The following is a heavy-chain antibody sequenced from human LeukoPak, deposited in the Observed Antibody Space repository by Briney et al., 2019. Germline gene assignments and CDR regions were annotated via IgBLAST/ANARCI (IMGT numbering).Heavy chain of an antibody. J-gene: IGHJ6*02. CDR2: IIPIFGTA. Sequence: SVKVSCKASGGTFSSYAISWVRQAPGQGLEWMGGIIPIFGTANYAQKFQGRVTITADESTSTAYMELSSLRSEDTAVYYCARAMPITMVRGYGMDVWGQGTTVTVSS. CDR1: GGTFSSYA. CDR3: ARAMPITMVRGYGMDV. D-gene: IGHD3-10*01. V-gene: IGHV1-69*01.